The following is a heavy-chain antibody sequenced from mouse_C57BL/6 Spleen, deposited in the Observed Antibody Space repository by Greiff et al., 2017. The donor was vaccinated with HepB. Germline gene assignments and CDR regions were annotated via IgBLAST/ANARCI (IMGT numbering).Heavy chain of an antibody. D-gene: IGHD1-1*01. J-gene: IGHJ2*01. Sequence: LVAPSQSLSITCTVSGFSLTSYAISWVRQPPGKGLEWLGVIWTGGGTNYNSALKSRLSISKDNSKSQVFLKMNSLQTDDTARYYCARFYGSSFPHYFDYWGQGTTLTVSS. CDR3: ARFYGSSFPHYFDY. CDR2: IWTGGGT. V-gene: IGHV2-9-1*01. CDR1: GFSLTSYA.